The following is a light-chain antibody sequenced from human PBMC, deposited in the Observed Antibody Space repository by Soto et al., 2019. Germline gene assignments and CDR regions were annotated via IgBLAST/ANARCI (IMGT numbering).Light chain of an antibody. J-gene: IGKJ1*01. CDR3: QQYINWPQT. CDR2: GAS. CDR1: QSVSSN. V-gene: IGKV3-15*01. Sequence: EIVMTQSPATLSVSPGERATLSCRASQSVSSNLAWYQQKPGQAPRLLIYGASTTATGIPARFSGSGSGTEFTLTISSLQSEDFALYYCQQYINWPQTFDQGTKVEIK.